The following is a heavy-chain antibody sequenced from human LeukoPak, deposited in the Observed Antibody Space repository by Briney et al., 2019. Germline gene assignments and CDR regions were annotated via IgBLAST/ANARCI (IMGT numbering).Heavy chain of an antibody. D-gene: IGHD1-26*01. CDR3: ARGKEHHYYYYGMDV. J-gene: IGHJ6*02. CDR1: GGSFSGYY. V-gene: IGHV4-34*01. Sequence: SETLSLTCAVYGGSFSGYYWSWIRQPPGKGLEWIGEINHSGSTNYNPSLKSRVTISVDTSKNQFSLKLSSVTAADTAVYYCARGKEHHYYYYGMDVWGQGTTVTVSS. CDR2: INHSGST.